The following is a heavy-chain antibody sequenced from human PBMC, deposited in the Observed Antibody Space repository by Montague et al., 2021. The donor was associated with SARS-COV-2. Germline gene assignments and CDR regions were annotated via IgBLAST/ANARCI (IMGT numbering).Heavy chain of an antibody. Sequence: SETLSLTCTVPGGSISGYYWSWIRQAPGKELEWIAYISYRGNTNYNPSLKNRVTISLEESKSQFSLKLSSVTAADTAVYFCGRTPGRGGMDVWGQGTTVTVS. D-gene: IGHD3-10*01. CDR1: GGSISGYY. CDR3: GRTPGRGGMDV. V-gene: IGHV4-59*01. J-gene: IGHJ6*02. CDR2: ISYRGNT.